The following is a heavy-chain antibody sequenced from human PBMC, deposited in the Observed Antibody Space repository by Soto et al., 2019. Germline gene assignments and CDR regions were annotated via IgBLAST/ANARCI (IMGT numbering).Heavy chain of an antibody. J-gene: IGHJ4*02. V-gene: IGHV5-51*01. D-gene: IGHD3-10*01. CDR1: GYSYTTHW. Sequence: EVQLVQSGAEVKKPGESLRISCRGSGYSYTTHWIAWVRQMPGKGLEWMGIIYPGDSDTRYSPSFRDQVTISVDESISTAFLQWSSLKASDTAMYYCARSPRYQHSYGSSFDYWGQGTLVTVSS. CDR2: IYPGDSDT. CDR3: ARSPRYQHSYGSSFDY.